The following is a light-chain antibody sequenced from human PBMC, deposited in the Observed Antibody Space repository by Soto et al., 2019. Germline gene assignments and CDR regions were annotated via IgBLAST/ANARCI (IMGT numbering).Light chain of an antibody. V-gene: IGKV3-15*01. CDR3: QQYNDWPPWT. CDR1: QSISIN. CDR2: GAS. J-gene: IGKJ1*01. Sequence: EIVMTQSPATLSVSPGEGATLSCRASQSISINLAWYQQKPGQAPRLLMYGASTRAIGIPARFSGSGSGTEFTLTISSLQSEDFAVYYCQQYNDWPPWTFGQGTKVEIK.